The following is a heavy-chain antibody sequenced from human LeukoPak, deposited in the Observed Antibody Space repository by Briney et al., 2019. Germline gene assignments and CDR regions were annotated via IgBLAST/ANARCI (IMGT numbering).Heavy chain of an antibody. J-gene: IGHJ6*03. V-gene: IGHV3-20*04. Sequence: RAGGSLRLSCAASGFTFDDYGMSWVRQAPGKGLEWVSAINWNGGDTGYADSVKGRFTISRDNAKNSLYLQMNSLRAEDTALYYCARASRSYYSYYMDVWGKGTTVTVSS. D-gene: IGHD6-6*01. CDR2: INWNGGDT. CDR1: GFTFDDYG. CDR3: ARASRSYYSYYMDV.